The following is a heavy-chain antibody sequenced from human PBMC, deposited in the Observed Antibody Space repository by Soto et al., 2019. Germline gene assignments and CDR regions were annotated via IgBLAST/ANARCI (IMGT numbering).Heavy chain of an antibody. D-gene: IGHD3-16*01. CDR1: GFNFKNAW. CDR3: AAMKTY. Sequence: GSLRLSCAASGFNFKNAWMNWVRQAPGKGLEWVGRIKSETDGGTTDYAASVKGRFTISRDDSKSTLFLQMNSLKTEDTGVYYCAAMKTYWGQGTPVTVSS. J-gene: IGHJ4*02. CDR2: IKSETDGGTT. V-gene: IGHV3-15*07.